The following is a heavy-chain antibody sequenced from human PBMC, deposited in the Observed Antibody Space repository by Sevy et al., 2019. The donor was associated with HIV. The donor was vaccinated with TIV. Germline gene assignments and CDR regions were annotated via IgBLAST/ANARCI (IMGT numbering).Heavy chain of an antibody. CDR3: ARDGGNSVKWYPLY. Sequence: GGSLRLSCAASGFAFSTHAMHWVRQAPGKGVEWVAVISYEGTETFYAASVEGRFTISRDNSKNMLSLQINSLRPEDTAVYYCARDGGNSVKWYPLYWGHGTLVTVSS. CDR2: ISYEGTET. J-gene: IGHJ4*01. D-gene: IGHD2-2*01. CDR1: GFAFSTHA. V-gene: IGHV3-30-3*01.